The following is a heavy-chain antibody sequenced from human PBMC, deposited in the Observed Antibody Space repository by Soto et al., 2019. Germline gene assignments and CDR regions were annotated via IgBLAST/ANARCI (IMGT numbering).Heavy chain of an antibody. CDR2: INAGNGNT. Sequence: QVQLVQSGAEVKKPGASVKVSCKASGYTFTSYAMQWVRQAPGQRLEWMGWINAGNGNTKYPQKFQGRVTITRDTSASTAYMELSSPRSEDTAVYYCARDPEYSYCYNWGQGTLVTVSS. J-gene: IGHJ4*02. V-gene: IGHV1-3*01. D-gene: IGHD5-18*01. CDR3: ARDPEYSYCYN. CDR1: GYTFTSYA.